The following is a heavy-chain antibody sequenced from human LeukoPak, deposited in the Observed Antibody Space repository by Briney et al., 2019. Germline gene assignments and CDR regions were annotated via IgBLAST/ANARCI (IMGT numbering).Heavy chain of an antibody. V-gene: IGHV4-30-2*01. Sequence: SETLSLTCTVSGGSISSGGYYWSWIRQPPGKGLEWIGYIYHSGSTYYNPSLKSRVTISVDRSKNQFSLKLSSVTAADTAVYYCARDYGGNSGGFDYWGQGTLVTVSS. D-gene: IGHD4-23*01. CDR1: GGSISSGGYY. J-gene: IGHJ4*02. CDR2: IYHSGST. CDR3: ARDYGGNSGGFDY.